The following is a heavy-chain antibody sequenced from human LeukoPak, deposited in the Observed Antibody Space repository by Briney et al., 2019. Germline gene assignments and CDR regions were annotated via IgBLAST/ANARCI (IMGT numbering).Heavy chain of an antibody. CDR2: IYDSGST. CDR1: GGSISSYF. CDR3: ARDQYGMDV. D-gene: IGHD4-11*01. Sequence: SETLSLTCTVSGGSISSYFWSWIRQPPGKGLEWIGFIYDSGSTNYNPSLKSRVTISVDTSKNQFSLKLSSVTAADTAVYYCARDQYGMDVWGQGTTVTVS. J-gene: IGHJ6*02. V-gene: IGHV4-59*01.